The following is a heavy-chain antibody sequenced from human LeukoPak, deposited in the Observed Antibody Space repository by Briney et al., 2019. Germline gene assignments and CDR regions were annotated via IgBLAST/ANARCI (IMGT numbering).Heavy chain of an antibody. J-gene: IGHJ4*02. CDR3: VKDRTGTYTLDY. CDR2: ISDDGSRQ. CDR1: GFTFSNYA. D-gene: IGHD3-10*01. V-gene: IGHV3-30-3*01. Sequence: PGRSLRLSCAATGFTFSNYAIHWGRQAPGKGLEWVAFISDDGSRQHYADSVKGRFTISRDNSKNTLNLQMNSLRAEDTAVYYCVKDRTGTYTLDYWGQGTPVTVSA.